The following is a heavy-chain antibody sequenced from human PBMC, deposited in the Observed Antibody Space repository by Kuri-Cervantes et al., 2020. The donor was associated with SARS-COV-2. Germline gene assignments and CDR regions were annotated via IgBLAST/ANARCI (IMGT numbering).Heavy chain of an antibody. J-gene: IGHJ4*02. Sequence: GESLKISCGASGFTFSNYAMSWVRQAPGKGLKWVSTISVSGDSTYYADSVKGRFTISRDNSKNTLYLQMNRLIAEDTAVYYCAKDLSGVSSSFFFDSWGQGTPVTVSS. V-gene: IGHV3-23*01. D-gene: IGHD2/OR15-2a*01. CDR1: GFTFSNYA. CDR2: ISVSGDST. CDR3: AKDLSGVSSSFFFDS.